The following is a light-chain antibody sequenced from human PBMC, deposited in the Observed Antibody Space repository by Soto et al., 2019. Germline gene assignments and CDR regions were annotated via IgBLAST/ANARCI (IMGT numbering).Light chain of an antibody. V-gene: IGKV3-20*01. CDR2: GAS. CDR1: QSVSSSY. Sequence: EIVLTQSPGTLSLSPGERATLSCRASQSVSSSYLAWYQQKPGQAPRLLIYGASSRATGIPDRFSGSGSGTDFTLTISILEPEDFEVYYCQQYGSSRTFGQGTKVEIK. CDR3: QQYGSSRT. J-gene: IGKJ1*01.